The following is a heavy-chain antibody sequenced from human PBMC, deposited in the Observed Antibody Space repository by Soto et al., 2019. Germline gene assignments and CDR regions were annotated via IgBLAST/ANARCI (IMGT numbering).Heavy chain of an antibody. CDR3: AYRTGFDY. CDR1: GFSFSNFD. CDR2: ISPGGGRT. J-gene: IGHJ4*02. Sequence: EVQLLESGGGSVQPGGSLRLSCAASGFSFSNFDMSWVRQAPGKGLEWVSTISPGGGRTSYADSVEGRFTISRDNPKNMLYLHMAGVRAEDTAVYYCAYRTGFDYWGQGTLVIVSS. D-gene: IGHD2-2*02. V-gene: IGHV3-23*01.